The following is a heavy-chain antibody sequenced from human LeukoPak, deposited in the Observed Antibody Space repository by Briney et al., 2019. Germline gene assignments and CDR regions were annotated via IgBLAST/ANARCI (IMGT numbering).Heavy chain of an antibody. CDR1: GYSINNYW. D-gene: IGHD2-15*01. CDR3: ARQEYCSGGSCYTWFDP. V-gene: IGHV5-51*01. Sequence: GESLKISCKGSGYSINNYWIGWVRQMPGKGLEWMGIIYPADSDIRYSPSFQGQVTISADKSISTAYLQWSSLKASDTAIYYCARQEYCSGGSCYTWFDPWGHGTLVIVSS. CDR2: IYPADSDI. J-gene: IGHJ5*02.